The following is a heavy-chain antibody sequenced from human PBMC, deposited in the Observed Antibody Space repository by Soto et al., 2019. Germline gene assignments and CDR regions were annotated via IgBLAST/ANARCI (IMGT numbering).Heavy chain of an antibody. CDR1: GYNFAGYW. CDR3: ARGGVSTRTFDY. D-gene: IGHD3-3*01. Sequence: GESLKISCKGSGYNFAGYWIAWVRPLPGKGLELVGIIEPSDSDTRYRPSFQGQVPISAEQSISADYLQWSSLRASDNAMYYCARGGVSTRTFDYWGQGLPVTVSS. CDR2: IEPSDSDT. V-gene: IGHV5-51*01. J-gene: IGHJ4*02.